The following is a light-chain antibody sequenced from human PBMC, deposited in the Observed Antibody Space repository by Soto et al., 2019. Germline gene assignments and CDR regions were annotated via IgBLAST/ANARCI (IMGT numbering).Light chain of an antibody. Sequence: QAVVTQPASVSGAPGQRVTISCTGSSSNIGAGYDVHWYQQLPGTAPKLLIYGNSNRPSGVPDRFSGSKSGTSASLAITGLQAEDEADCYCQSYDSSLSGSVFGGGTKLTVL. J-gene: IGLJ3*02. CDR3: QSYDSSLSGSV. V-gene: IGLV1-40*01. CDR1: SSNIGAGYD. CDR2: GNS.